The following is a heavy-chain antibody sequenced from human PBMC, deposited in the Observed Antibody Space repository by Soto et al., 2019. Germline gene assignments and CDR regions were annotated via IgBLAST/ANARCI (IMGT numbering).Heavy chain of an antibody. V-gene: IGHV1-69*01. CDR3: TGGQLRISTYNFDW. CDR2: IIPIFGAT. CDR1: GGTFSSYG. J-gene: IGHJ4*02. D-gene: IGHD1-1*01. Sequence: HPRASVKVSCKASGGTFSSYGISWVRQATGKGLEWMGRIIPIFGATKYAHKLQDRITITVDQSTTTVYMDLRSVTSEDTALYYCTGGQLRISTYNFDWWGTGTLVTV.